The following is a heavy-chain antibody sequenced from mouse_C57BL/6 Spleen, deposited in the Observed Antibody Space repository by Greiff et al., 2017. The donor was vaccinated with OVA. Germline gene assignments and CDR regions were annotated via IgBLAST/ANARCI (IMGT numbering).Heavy chain of an antibody. Sequence: QVQLQQPGAELVKPGASVKLSCKASGYTFTSYWMQWVKQRPGQGLEWIGEIDPSDSYTNYNQKFKGKATLTVDTSSSTAYMQLSSLTSEDSAVYYCARSGPVDYWGQGTTLTVSS. J-gene: IGHJ2*01. CDR3: ARSGPVDY. CDR1: GYTFTSYW. CDR2: IDPSDSYT. V-gene: IGHV1-50*01. D-gene: IGHD3-1*01.